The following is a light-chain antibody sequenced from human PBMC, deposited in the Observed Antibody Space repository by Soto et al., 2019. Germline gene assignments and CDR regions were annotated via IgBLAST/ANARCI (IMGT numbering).Light chain of an antibody. CDR1: QSVSSN. CDR2: GAS. Sequence: EIVMTQSPATLSVSPGERATLSCRASQSVSSNLAWYQQKPGQAPRLLIYGASTRATGIPARFSGRGSGTEFTLTISRLEPEDFAVYYCQQYGSSPWTFGQGTKVDI. J-gene: IGKJ1*01. V-gene: IGKV3-15*01. CDR3: QQYGSSPWT.